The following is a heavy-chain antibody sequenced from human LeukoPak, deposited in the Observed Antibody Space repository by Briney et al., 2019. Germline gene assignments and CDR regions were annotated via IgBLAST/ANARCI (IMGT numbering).Heavy chain of an antibody. J-gene: IGHJ4*02. Sequence: GGSLRLSCAASGFTFSSYAMSWVRQAPGKGLEWVSAISGSGGSTYYADSAKGRFTISRDNSKNTLYLQMNSLRAEDTAVYYCAENLVPYQQQTSCCDYWGQGTLVPVS. CDR2: ISGSGGST. CDR1: GFTFSSYA. D-gene: IGHD2-2*01. CDR3: AENLVPYQQQTSCCDY. V-gene: IGHV3-23*01.